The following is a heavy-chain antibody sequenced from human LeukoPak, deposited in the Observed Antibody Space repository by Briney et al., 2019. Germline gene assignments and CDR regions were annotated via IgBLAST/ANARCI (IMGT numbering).Heavy chain of an antibody. V-gene: IGHV4-39*01. D-gene: IGHD3-16*01. CDR2: FVYSGST. CDR1: GGSISSNSDY. Sequence: SETLSLTCAVSGGSISSNSDYWGWIRQPPGKGLEWIGSFVYSGSTFHNPSLKSRVTISVDTSKKHFSLKVTSVTAADTAVYYCARHAPLRTDTQRDYGDTWGQGTLVTVSS. J-gene: IGHJ5*02. CDR3: ARHAPLRTDTQRDYGDT.